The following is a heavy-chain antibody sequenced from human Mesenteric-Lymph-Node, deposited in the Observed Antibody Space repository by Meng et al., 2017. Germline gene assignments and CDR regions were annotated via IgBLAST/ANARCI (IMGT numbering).Heavy chain of an antibody. D-gene: IGHD3-22*01. J-gene: IGHJ4*02. CDR3: ARDSHYYDSSGYEYYFDY. V-gene: IGHV4-38-2*02. CDR2: ISQSDAT. Sequence: GSLRLSCGVSGYSRDRAYYWGWIRQPPGKGLEWIGSISQSDATDYNPSLKSRVIISLDTSKNQFSLKLSSVTAADTAVYYCARDSHYYDSSGYEYYFDYWGQGTLVTVSS. CDR1: GYSRDRAYY.